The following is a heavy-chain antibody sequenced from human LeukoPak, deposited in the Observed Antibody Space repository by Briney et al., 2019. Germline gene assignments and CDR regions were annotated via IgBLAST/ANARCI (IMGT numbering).Heavy chain of an antibody. J-gene: IGHJ6*03. V-gene: IGHV3-21*01. CDR2: IDSSSTYI. D-gene: IGHD2-15*01. CDR1: GFTCTDYS. Sequence: GGSLRRSCAVSGFTCTDYSMNWLRQAPGKGLEGVSSIDSSSTYIYYANSVKGRFTISRDNPKNSLYLQMNSLRAEDTAVYFCARDSRLLTNTYYYHMDVWGKGITVTVSS. CDR3: ARDSRLLTNTYYYHMDV.